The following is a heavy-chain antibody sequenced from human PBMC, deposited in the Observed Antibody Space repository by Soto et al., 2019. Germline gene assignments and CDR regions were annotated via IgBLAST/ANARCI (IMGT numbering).Heavy chain of an antibody. Sequence: SLRLSCAASGFTFSSYAMSWVRQAPGKGLEWVSAISGSGGSTYYADSVKGRFTISRDNSKNTLYLQMNSLRAEDTAVYYCTTGYDYSNYYYYYGMDVWGQGTTVTVSS. CDR2: ISGSGGST. D-gene: IGHD4-4*01. CDR1: GFTFSSYA. J-gene: IGHJ6*02. CDR3: TTGYDYSNYYYYYGMDV. V-gene: IGHV3-23*01.